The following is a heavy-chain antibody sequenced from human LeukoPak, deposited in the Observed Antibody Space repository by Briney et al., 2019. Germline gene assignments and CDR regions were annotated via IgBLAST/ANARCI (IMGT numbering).Heavy chain of an antibody. D-gene: IGHD3-10*01. Sequence: ASVKVSCKASGYTFTSYAMNWVRQAPGQGLEWMGWINTNTGNPTYAQGFTGRFVFSLDTSVSTAYLQISSLKAEDTAVYYCARVGAGAMVRGVTXFDYWGQGTLVTVSS. J-gene: IGHJ4*02. V-gene: IGHV7-4-1*02. CDR2: INTNTGNP. CDR3: ARVGAGAMVRGVTXFDY. CDR1: GYTFTSYA.